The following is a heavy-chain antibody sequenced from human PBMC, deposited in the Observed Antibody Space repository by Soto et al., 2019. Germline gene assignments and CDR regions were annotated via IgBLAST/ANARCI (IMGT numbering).Heavy chain of an antibody. J-gene: IGHJ5*02. V-gene: IGHV4-34*01. CDR1: GGSFSGYY. Sequence: LSLTCAVYGGSFSGYYWSWIRQPPGKGLEWIGEINHSGSTNYNPSLKSRVTISVDTSKNQLSLKLSSVTAADTAVYYCARGRVQLWRDPNWFDPWGQGTLVTVSS. D-gene: IGHD5-18*01. CDR3: ARGRVQLWRDPNWFDP. CDR2: INHSGST.